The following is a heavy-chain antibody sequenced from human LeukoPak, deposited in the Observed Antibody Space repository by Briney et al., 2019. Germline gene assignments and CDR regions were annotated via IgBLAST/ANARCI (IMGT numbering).Heavy chain of an antibody. J-gene: IGHJ4*02. D-gene: IGHD3-3*01. CDR2: IYYSGST. CDR1: GGSISSGGYY. Sequence: PSQTLSLTCTVSGGSISSGGYYWSWIRQHPGKGLEWIGYIYYSGSTYYNPSLKSRVTISVDTSKNQSSLKLSSVTAADTAVYYCARSQYYDFWSGYHKGPYFDYWGQGTLVTVSS. V-gene: IGHV4-31*03. CDR3: ARSQYYDFWSGYHKGPYFDY.